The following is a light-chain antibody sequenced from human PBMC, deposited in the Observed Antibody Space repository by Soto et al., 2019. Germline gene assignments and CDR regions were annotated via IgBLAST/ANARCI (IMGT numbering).Light chain of an antibody. Sequence: QSALTQPASVSGSPGQSITISCTGTSSDVGGYNFVSWYQQHPDKAPKLMIYDVTNRPSGVSNRSSGSKSGNTASLTISGLQAEDEADYYCSSYTSISTYVFGTGTKVTV. V-gene: IGLV2-14*01. CDR3: SSYTSISTYV. J-gene: IGLJ1*01. CDR2: DVT. CDR1: SSDVGGYNF.